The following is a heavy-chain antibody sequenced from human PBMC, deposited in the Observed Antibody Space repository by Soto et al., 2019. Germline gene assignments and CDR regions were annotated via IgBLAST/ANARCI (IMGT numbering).Heavy chain of an antibody. CDR1: GDSISSSSQY. Sequence: QVQLQESGPGLVKPSETLSLTCSVSGDSISSSSQYWGWIRQPAGKGLEWIGSIHYSGTSYYNPSLKSRVTIFVDTSKNQLSLKLSSVTAADTAVYYCVRHWIAGSSIPWGQGTLVTVSS. V-gene: IGHV4-39*01. D-gene: IGHD2-21*01. CDR2: IHYSGTS. CDR3: VRHWIAGSSIP. J-gene: IGHJ5*02.